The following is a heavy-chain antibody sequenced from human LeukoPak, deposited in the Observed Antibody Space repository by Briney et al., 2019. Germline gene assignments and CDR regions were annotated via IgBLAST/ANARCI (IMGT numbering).Heavy chain of an antibody. CDR2: VYFTGST. D-gene: IGHD5-24*01. CDR3: ARGDGYNYPFDS. J-gene: IGHJ4*02. Sequence: SETLSLTCAVSGGSISSYYWSWIRQPPGKGLEWIGNVYFTGSTKNNPSLTSRVTIFIDTSRNQFSLKLSSVTAADTAVYYCARGDGYNYPFDSWGQGTLVTVSS. V-gene: IGHV4-59*01. CDR1: GGSISSYY.